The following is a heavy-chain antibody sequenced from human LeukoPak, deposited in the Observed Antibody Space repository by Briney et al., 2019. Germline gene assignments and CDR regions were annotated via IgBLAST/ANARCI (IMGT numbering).Heavy chain of an antibody. Sequence: PSETLSLTCTVSGGSISSYYWSWIRQPPGKGLEWIGYIYYSGSTNYNPSLKSRVTISVDTSKHQFSLKLSCVTAADTAVYYCASSRAYDSSGYYSHYYYYGMDVWGQGTAVTVSS. V-gene: IGHV4-59*01. CDR1: GGSISSYY. CDR3: ASSRAYDSSGYYSHYYYYGMDV. D-gene: IGHD3-22*01. J-gene: IGHJ6*02. CDR2: IYYSGST.